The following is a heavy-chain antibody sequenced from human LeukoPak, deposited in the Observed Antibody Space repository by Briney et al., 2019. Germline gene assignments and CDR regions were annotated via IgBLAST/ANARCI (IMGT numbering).Heavy chain of an antibody. V-gene: IGHV3-21*01. Sequence: GGSLTLSCAASGFTFSSYHINWVRQAPGKGLEWVSSISYNSENIYYADSVKGRFTISRDNAKNSLYLQMNSLRAEDTAVYYCARGLCGGDCYDYWGQGTLVTVSS. CDR1: GFTFSSYH. D-gene: IGHD2-21*01. CDR3: ARGLCGGDCYDY. J-gene: IGHJ4*02. CDR2: ISYNSENI.